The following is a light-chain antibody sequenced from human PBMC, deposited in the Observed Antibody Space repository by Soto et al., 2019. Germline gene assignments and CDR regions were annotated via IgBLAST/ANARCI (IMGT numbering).Light chain of an antibody. J-gene: IGLJ3*02. CDR2: RDG. V-gene: IGLV1-47*01. CDR3: AVWDQSLTGWV. CDR1: RSNIGSHF. Sequence: QSVLTQPPSASGTPGQRLTISCSGSRSNIGSHFVYWYQHLPGTAPKLLIFRDGQRPSGVPARFFGSKSGTSASLAITGLRYEDEADYYCAVWDQSLTGWVFGGGTKLTVL.